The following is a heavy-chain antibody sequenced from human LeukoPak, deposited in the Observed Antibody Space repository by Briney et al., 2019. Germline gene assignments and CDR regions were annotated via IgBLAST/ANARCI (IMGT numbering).Heavy chain of an antibody. CDR3: ARGGVVGAFDI. Sequence: GGSLRLSCAASGFTFSSYWMSWVRQAPGKGLVWVSRITGDGSGTSDADSVKGRFTISRDNAKNTLYLQMNSQRAEDTAVYYCARGGVVGAFDIWGQGTMVTVSS. D-gene: IGHD3-10*01. CDR1: GFTFSSYW. V-gene: IGHV3-74*01. J-gene: IGHJ3*02. CDR2: ITGDGSGT.